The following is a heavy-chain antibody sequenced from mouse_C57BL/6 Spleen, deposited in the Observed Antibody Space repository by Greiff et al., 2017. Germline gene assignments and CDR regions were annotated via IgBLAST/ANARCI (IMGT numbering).Heavy chain of an antibody. CDR1: GYTFTSYT. CDR3: ASPDYYSSSYDAMDY. J-gene: IGHJ4*01. Sequence: VQLQQSGAELARPGASVKMSCKASGYTFTSYTMHWVKQRPGQGLEWIGYINPSSGYTKYNQKFKDKATLTADKSSSTAYMQLSSLTSEDSAVYYCASPDYYSSSYDAMDYWGQGTSVTVSS. V-gene: IGHV1-4*01. CDR2: INPSSGYT. D-gene: IGHD1-1*01.